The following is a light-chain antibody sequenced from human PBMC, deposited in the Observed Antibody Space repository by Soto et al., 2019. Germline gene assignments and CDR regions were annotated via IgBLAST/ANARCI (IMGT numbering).Light chain of an antibody. CDR1: SSDVGGYSY. CDR2: DVS. Sequence: QSALTQPASVSGSPGQSIAISCTGTSSDVGGYSYVSWYQQQPGKAPKLVISDVSNRPSGVSDRFSGSKSGNTASLTISGLQTEDEADYYCASYTPSSTYVFGTGTKLTVL. CDR3: ASYTPSSTYV. J-gene: IGLJ1*01. V-gene: IGLV2-14*01.